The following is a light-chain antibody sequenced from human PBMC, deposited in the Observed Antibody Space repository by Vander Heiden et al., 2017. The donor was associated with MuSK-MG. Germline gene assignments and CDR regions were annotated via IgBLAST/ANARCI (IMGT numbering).Light chain of an antibody. J-gene: IGLJ2*01. Sequence: SMLTHPPSVSGAPGQRVTVSSTGSRSNIGAGYDVHWYQQLPGTAPKLLIYGNSNRPSGVPDRFSGSKSGTSASLAITGLQAEDEADYYCQSYDSSLSVVVFGGGTKLTVL. CDR2: GNS. CDR1: RSNIGAGYD. CDR3: QSYDSSLSVVV. V-gene: IGLV1-40*01.